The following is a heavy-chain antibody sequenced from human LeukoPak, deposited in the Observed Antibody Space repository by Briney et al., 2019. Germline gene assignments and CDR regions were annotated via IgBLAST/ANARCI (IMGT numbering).Heavy chain of an antibody. J-gene: IGHJ4*02. CDR3: ARESGGAAAGTLDY. CDR2: INHSGRT. Sequence: KPSETLSLTCAVSGVSLNGYYWGWIRQTPGKGLEWIGEINHSGRTNYNPSLKSRVTISADTSKNQFSLKLSSVTAADTAVYYCARESGGAAAGTLDYWGQGTLVTVSS. V-gene: IGHV4-34*01. D-gene: IGHD6-13*01. CDR1: GVSLNGYY.